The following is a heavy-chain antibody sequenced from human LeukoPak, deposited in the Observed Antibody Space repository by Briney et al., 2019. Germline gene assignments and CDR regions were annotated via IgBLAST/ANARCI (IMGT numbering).Heavy chain of an antibody. CDR1: GGYLSSSF. D-gene: IGHD4-17*01. V-gene: IGHV4-59*13. Sequence: PSETLSLTCTVSGGYLSSSFWAWIRQAPGKGLELIGFTYDGGRGNYKPSLRSRVDISLDTSSNRYSLRLTSVTAADTGVYYCARLWRPHDYDNWFDHWGQEILVTVSS. CDR3: ARLWRPHDYDNWFDH. J-gene: IGHJ5*02. CDR2: TYDGGRG.